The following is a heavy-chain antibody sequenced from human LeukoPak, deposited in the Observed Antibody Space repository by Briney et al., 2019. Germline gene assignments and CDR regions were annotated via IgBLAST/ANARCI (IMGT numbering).Heavy chain of an antibody. D-gene: IGHD3-3*01. Sequence: SQTLSLTCTVSGGSISSGNYYWSWIRQPAGKGLEWNGRIYAGGSTSYNPSLESRVTISVDTSKNQFSLKLSSVTAADTAVYYCARAMTLWGGSSPDVWGKGTTVTVSS. CDR3: ARAMTLWGGSSPDV. V-gene: IGHV4-61*02. J-gene: IGHJ6*04. CDR1: GGSISSGNYY. CDR2: IYAGGST.